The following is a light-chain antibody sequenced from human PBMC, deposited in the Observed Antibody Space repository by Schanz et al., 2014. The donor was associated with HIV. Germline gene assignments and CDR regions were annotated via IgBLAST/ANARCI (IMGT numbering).Light chain of an antibody. CDR3: HQYGDSRGT. CDR2: GAS. J-gene: IGKJ4*01. Sequence: EIVLTQSPGTLSVSPGERATVSCRASQSVSNNLAWYQHKPGQAPRLLISGASSRAAGIPDRFSGSGSGTDFTLTISRLEPEDFAVYYCHQYGDSRGTFGGGTKVEIK. CDR1: QSVSNN. V-gene: IGKV3-20*01.